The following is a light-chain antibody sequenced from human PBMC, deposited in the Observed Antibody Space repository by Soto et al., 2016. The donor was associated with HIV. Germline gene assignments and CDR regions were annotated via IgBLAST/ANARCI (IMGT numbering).Light chain of an antibody. CDR2: KDS. J-gene: IGLJ2*01. CDR3: QSVDSSGTYRV. Sequence: SYELTQPPSVSVSPGQTARITCSGDALPKQYAYWYQQKPGQAPVLVIYKDSERPSGIPERSSGSSSGTTVTLTISGVQAEDEADYYCQSVDSSGTYRVFGGGTKLTVL. CDR1: ALPKQY. V-gene: IGLV3-25*03.